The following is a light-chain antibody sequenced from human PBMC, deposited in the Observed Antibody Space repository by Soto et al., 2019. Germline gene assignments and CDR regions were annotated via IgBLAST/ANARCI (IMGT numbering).Light chain of an antibody. CDR3: SSYTSSSTLLYV. CDR2: DVS. CDR1: SSDVGGYNY. J-gene: IGLJ1*01. Sequence: SVLTQPSSVSGSPGQSITLSCPGTSSDVGGYNYVSWYQEHPGKAPRLMIYDVSNRPSGVSNRFSGSKSGNTASLTISGLQAEDEADYYCSSYTSSSTLLYVFGTGTKVTVL. V-gene: IGLV2-14*01.